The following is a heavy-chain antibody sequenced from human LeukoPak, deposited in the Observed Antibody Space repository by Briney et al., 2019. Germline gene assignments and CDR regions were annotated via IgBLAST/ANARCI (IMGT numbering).Heavy chain of an antibody. D-gene: IGHD2-2*03. CDR1: GYTFTSYG. J-gene: IGHJ3*02. CDR3: ARDGYCSSTSCYSDALDI. CDR2: ISAYNGNT. Sequence: ASVKVSCKASGYTFTSYGISWVRQAPGQGLEWMGWISAYNGNTNYAQKLQGRVTMTTDTSTSTAYMELRSLRSDDTAVYYCARDGYCSSTSCYSDALDIWGQGTMVTVSS. V-gene: IGHV1-18*01.